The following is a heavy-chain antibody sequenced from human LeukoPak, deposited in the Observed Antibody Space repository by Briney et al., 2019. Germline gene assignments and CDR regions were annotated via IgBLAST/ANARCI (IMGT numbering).Heavy chain of an antibody. Sequence: AASVKVSCKASGYTFTSHYMHWVRQAPGQGLEWMGIINPSGGSTSYAQKFQGRVTMTRDMSTSTVYMELSSLRSEDTAVYYCARSGQQWLVQNNWFDPWGQGTLVTVSS. CDR1: GYTFTSHY. CDR3: ARSGQQWLVQNNWFDP. D-gene: IGHD6-19*01. CDR2: INPSGGST. V-gene: IGHV1-46*01. J-gene: IGHJ5*02.